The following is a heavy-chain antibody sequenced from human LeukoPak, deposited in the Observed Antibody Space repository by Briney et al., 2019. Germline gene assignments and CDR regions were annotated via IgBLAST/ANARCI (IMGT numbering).Heavy chain of an antibody. V-gene: IGHV4-61*02. CDR1: GGSISSGSYY. CDR3: ARQRGDAFDY. Sequence: PSETLSLTCTVSGGSISSGSYYWSWIRQPAGKGLEWIERIYTSGSTNYNPSLKSRVTISVDTSKNQFSLKLSSVTAADTAMYYCARQRGDAFDYWGQGTLVTVSS. J-gene: IGHJ4*02. D-gene: IGHD2-21*01. CDR2: IYTSGST.